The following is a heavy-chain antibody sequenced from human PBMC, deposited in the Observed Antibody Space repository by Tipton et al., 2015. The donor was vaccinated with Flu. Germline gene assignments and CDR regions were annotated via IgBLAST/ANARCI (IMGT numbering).Heavy chain of an antibody. CDR3: ARRDYSNYVSEPKNWFDP. CDR1: GYSISTGYY. J-gene: IGHJ5*02. Sequence: GLVKPSETLSLTCAVSGYSISTGYYWGWIRQPPGKGLEWIGNICPGSPYYNPSLKSRVTISVDTSKNQFSLRLYSVTAADTAVYYCARRDYSNYVSEPKNWFDPWGQGTLVTVSS. V-gene: IGHV4-38-2*01. D-gene: IGHD4-11*01. CDR2: ICPGSP.